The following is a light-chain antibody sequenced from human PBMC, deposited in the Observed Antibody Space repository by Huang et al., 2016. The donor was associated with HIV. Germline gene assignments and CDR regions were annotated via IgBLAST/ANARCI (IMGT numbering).Light chain of an antibody. CDR3: QQYNNWRLS. Sequence: EIVMTQSPATLSVSPGERVTLSCRANRSVSTNLAWYQQRPGQAPRLLMYGSSTRAPGVPARFSGSGSGTDFSLTINSLQSEDFALYYCQQYNNWRLSFGGGTRVDI. CDR1: RSVSTN. J-gene: IGKJ4*01. CDR2: GSS. V-gene: IGKV3-15*01.